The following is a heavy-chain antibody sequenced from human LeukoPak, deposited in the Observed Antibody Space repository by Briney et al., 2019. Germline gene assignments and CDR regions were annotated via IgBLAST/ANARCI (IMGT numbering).Heavy chain of an antibody. CDR1: GYSISSGYY. CDR3: AVSFLSAYYDFWSAYSSGPFDY. Sequence: PSETLSLTCTVSGYSISSGYYWGWIRQPPGKGLEWIGSIYHSGSTYYNPSLKSRVTISVDTSKNQFSLKLSSVTAADTAVYYCAVSFLSAYYDFWSAYSSGPFDYWGQGTLVTVSS. CDR2: IYHSGST. J-gene: IGHJ4*02. V-gene: IGHV4-38-2*02. D-gene: IGHD3-3*01.